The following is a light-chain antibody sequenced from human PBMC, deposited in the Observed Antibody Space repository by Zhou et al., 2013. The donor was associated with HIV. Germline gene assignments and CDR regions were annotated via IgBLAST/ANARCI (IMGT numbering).Light chain of an antibody. V-gene: IGKV3-20*01. CDR2: GAS. CDR3: QQYGSSPRT. J-gene: IGKJ1*01. CDR1: QSVAFSY. Sequence: EIVMTQSPATLSVSPGERASLSCRASQSVAFSYLAWYQQKPGQAPRLLMYGASTRATGIPDRFSGSGSGTDFTLTISRLEPEDFAVYYCQQYGSSPRTFGQGTKVEIK.